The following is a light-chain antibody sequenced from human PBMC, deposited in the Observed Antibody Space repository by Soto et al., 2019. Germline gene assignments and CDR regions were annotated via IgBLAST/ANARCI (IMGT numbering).Light chain of an antibody. J-gene: IGKJ1*01. V-gene: IGKV3-15*01. CDR2: GAS. Sequence: EVVMTQSPATLSVSPGERAILSCRASQSVSTNLAWYQQKPGQAPRLLIYGASTRATGIPARFSGSGSGTEFSLTISSLQSEDFAISYCQHYNNWPPWTFGQGTKVEIK. CDR1: QSVSTN. CDR3: QHYNNWPPWT.